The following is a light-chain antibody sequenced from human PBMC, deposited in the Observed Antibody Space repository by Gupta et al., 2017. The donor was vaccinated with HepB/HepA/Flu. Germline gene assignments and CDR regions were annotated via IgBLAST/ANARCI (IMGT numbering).Light chain of an antibody. CDR2: DNN. V-gene: IGLV1-51*01. CDR3: GTLDSSLSAGV. Sequence: QSVLTQPPSVSAAPGQKVTISCSGSSSNIGNNYVSWYQQLPGTAPKLLIYDNNKRPSGIPDRLSGSKSGTSATLGITGLQTGDEADYYCGTLDSSLSAGVFGGGTKLTVL. CDR1: SSNIGNNY. J-gene: IGLJ3*02.